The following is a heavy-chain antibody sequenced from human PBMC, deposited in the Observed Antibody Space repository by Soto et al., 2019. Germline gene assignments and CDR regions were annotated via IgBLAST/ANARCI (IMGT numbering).Heavy chain of an antibody. Sequence: AGGSLRLSCAVSGFTFNDYYMSWIRQAPGKGLEWISYISGGGSTTYHADSVRGRFTISRDNAKNSLFLQMNSLRAEDTAVYYCAREVRTSGWFRRLDSWGQGILVTVSS. CDR2: ISGGGSTT. V-gene: IGHV3-11*01. D-gene: IGHD6-19*01. CDR3: AREVRTSGWFRRLDS. J-gene: IGHJ4*02. CDR1: GFTFNDYY.